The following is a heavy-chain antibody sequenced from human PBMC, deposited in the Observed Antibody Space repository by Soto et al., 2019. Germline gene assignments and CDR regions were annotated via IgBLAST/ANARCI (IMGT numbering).Heavy chain of an antibody. V-gene: IGHV3-30*18. J-gene: IGHJ6*02. D-gene: IGHD2-21*01. Sequence: QVQLVESGGGVVQPGRSLRLSCAASGFTFSSYGMHWVRQAPGKGLEWVAVISYDGSNKYYADSVKGRFTISRDNSKNTLYLQMNSLRAEDTAVYYCAKDPLWQGGGYYYYGMDVWGQGTTVTVSS. CDR2: ISYDGSNK. CDR1: GFTFSSYG. CDR3: AKDPLWQGGGYYYYGMDV.